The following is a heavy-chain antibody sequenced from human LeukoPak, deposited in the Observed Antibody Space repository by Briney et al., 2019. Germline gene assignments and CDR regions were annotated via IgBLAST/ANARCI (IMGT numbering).Heavy chain of an antibody. CDR1: GDSVSSNSGA. D-gene: IGHD6-13*01. V-gene: IGHV6-1*01. J-gene: IGHJ4*02. Sequence: SQTLSLTCAIAGDSVSSNSGAWNWIRQSPSRGLEWLGRTHCRSKCYIDYALSVKSLITFNADTSKNQFSLQLNSVTPEDTAVYYCARSDGIATAGPFDYWGQGTLVTVS. CDR2: THCRSKCYI. CDR3: ARSDGIATAGPFDY.